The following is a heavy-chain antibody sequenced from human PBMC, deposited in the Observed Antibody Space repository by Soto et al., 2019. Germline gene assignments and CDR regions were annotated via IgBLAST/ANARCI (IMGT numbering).Heavy chain of an antibody. J-gene: IGHJ4*02. CDR1: GYPFSAFD. D-gene: IGHD2-15*01. CDR2: MNPDSGDT. CDR3: VRQPGGVATPGDDY. Sequence: ASVKVSCKASGYPFSAFDINWVRQAGGQGLEWMGWMNPDSGDTAFAQRFQDRITMARSTSISTAYMELSRLTSDDTAVYFCVRQPGGVATPGDDYWGQGTLVTAPQ. V-gene: IGHV1-8*01.